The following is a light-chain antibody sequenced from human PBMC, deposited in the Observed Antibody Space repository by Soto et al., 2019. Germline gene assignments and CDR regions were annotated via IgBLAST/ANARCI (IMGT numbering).Light chain of an antibody. V-gene: IGKV3-15*01. CDR3: QQYNNWPL. CDR2: GAS. Sequence: EIVMTQSPATLSVSPGERATLSCRASQSVSSNLAWYQQKPGQAPRLLIYGASTRATGIPARFSGSGSGTEIPLTSSSRQSEDFAVYYCQQYNNWPLFGQGTKVEIK. J-gene: IGKJ1*01. CDR1: QSVSSN.